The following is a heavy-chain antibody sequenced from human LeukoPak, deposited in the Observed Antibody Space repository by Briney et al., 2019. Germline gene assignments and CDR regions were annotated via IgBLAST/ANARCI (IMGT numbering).Heavy chain of an antibody. V-gene: IGHV4-34*01. CDR1: GGSFSGYY. D-gene: IGHD5-18*01. CDR3: ARGSRGYSYG. Sequence: PSETLSLTCAVYGGSFSGYYWSWIRQPPGKGLEWIGEINHSGSTNYNPSLKTRVTISVDTSKNQFSLKLSSVTAADTAVYYCARGSRGYSYGWGQGTLVTVSS. J-gene: IGHJ4*02. CDR2: INHSGST.